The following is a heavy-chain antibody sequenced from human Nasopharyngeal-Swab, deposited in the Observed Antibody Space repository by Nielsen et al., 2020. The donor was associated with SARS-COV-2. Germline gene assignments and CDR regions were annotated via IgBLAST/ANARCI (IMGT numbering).Heavy chain of an antibody. CDR1: GFIFSNYA. CDR2: VDYDGVRT. CDR3: ATWMTAHFDY. Sequence: GESLKISCAASGFIFSNYAISWVRQAPGQGLEWVSTVDYDGVRTHYADSVEGRFIISRDNSRNTAYLQIKSLRVEGAAVYYCATWMTAHFDYWGQGTLVT. V-gene: IGHV3-23*01. J-gene: IGHJ4*02. D-gene: IGHD5-18*01.